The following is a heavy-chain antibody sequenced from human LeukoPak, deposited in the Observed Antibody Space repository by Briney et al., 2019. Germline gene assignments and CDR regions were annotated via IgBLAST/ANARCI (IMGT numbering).Heavy chain of an antibody. J-gene: IGHJ3*02. CDR2: IYHSGST. CDR1: GDSISSGYY. D-gene: IGHD1-26*01. V-gene: IGHV4-38-2*02. CDR3: ARLVRSGSYGGAFDI. Sequence: SETLSLTCSVSGDSISSGYYWGWIRQPPGKGLEWIGSIYHSGSTYYNPSLKSRVTISVDTSKNQFSLKLSSVTAADTAVYYCARLVRSGSYGGAFDIWGQGTMVTVSS.